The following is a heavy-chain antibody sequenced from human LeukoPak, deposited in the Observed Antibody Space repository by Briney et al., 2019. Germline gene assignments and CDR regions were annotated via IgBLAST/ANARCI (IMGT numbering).Heavy chain of an antibody. CDR3: ARNGIQHCGMDV. Sequence: GGSLRLSCAASGFTFSSYAMHWVRQAPGKGLEWVAVISYDGSNKYYADSVKGRFTISRDNSKNTLYLQMNSLRAEDTAVYYCARNGIQHCGMDVWGQGTTVTVSS. D-gene: IGHD5-18*01. CDR1: GFTFSSYA. J-gene: IGHJ6*02. V-gene: IGHV3-30-3*01. CDR2: ISYDGSNK.